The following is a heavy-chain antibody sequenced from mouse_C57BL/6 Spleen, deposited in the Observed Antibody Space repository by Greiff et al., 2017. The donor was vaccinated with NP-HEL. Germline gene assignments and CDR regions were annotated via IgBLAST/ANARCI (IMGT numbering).Heavy chain of an antibody. J-gene: IGHJ3*01. Sequence: QVQLQQSGAELAKPGASVKLSCKASGYTFTSYWMHWVKQRPGQGLEWIGYINPSSGYTKYNQKFKDKATLTADKSSSTAYMQLSSLTYGDSAVYFCESDWWAWFAYWGQGTLVTVSA. CDR1: GYTFTSYW. D-gene: IGHD1-1*02. CDR3: ESDWWAWFAY. CDR2: INPSSGYT. V-gene: IGHV1-7*01.